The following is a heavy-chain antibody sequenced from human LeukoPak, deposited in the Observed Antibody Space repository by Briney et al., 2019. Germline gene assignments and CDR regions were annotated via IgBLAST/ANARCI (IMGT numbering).Heavy chain of an antibody. V-gene: IGHV5-51*01. J-gene: IGHJ6*02. Sequence: GESLQISCKGSAYRFTSYWIGCVRQMTGKGLEGMAILYPGDSNTRYSPSLQGQVPISADKSISTAYLQWSSLKASDTAMYYCARRDYYYVMDVWGQGTTVSVSS. CDR3: ARRDYYYVMDV. CDR2: LYPGDSNT. CDR1: AYRFTSYW.